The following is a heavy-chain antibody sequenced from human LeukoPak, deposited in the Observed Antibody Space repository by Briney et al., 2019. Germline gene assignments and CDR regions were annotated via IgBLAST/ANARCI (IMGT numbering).Heavy chain of an antibody. CDR2: ISAYNGNT. CDR1: GYTFTNYG. CDR3: TRDPDY. Sequence: ASVKVSFTASGYTFTNYGISWVRQAPGQGLEWMGWISAYNGNTNYAQRLQGRVTMTTDTSTSTAYMELRSLRLDDTAVYYCTRDPDYWGQGTLVTVSS. V-gene: IGHV1-18*01. J-gene: IGHJ4*02.